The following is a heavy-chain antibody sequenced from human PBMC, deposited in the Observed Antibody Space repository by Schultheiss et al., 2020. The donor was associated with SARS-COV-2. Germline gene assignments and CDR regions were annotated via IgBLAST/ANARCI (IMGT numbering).Heavy chain of an antibody. CDR3: ARDRSSGWSHYYYGMDV. V-gene: IGHV3-21*01. CDR2: ISSSSSYI. Sequence: GGSLRLSCAASGFTVSSNYMSWVRQAPGKGLEWVSSISSSSSYIYYADSVKGRFTISRDNAKNSLYLQMNSLRAEDTAVYYCARDRSSGWSHYYYGMDVWGQGTTVTVSS. CDR1: GFTVSSNY. J-gene: IGHJ6*02. D-gene: IGHD6-19*01.